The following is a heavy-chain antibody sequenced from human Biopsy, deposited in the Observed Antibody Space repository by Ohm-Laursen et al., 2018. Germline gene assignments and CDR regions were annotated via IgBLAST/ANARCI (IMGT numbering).Heavy chain of an antibody. D-gene: IGHD3-9*01. Sequence: SVKVSCEAPGGTFSNYGVNWVRQAPGQGLELLGGNIPILGTGNYAQKFQDRVTVAADTSTSTATMELRSLRSDDTAVYYCATKLTGYFHHWGQGTLVIVSS. J-gene: IGHJ1*01. CDR1: GGTFSNYG. V-gene: IGHV1-69*06. CDR2: NIPILGTG. CDR3: ATKLTGYFHH.